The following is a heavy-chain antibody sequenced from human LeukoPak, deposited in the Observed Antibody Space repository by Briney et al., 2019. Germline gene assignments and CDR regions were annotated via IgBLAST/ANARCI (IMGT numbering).Heavy chain of an antibody. D-gene: IGHD2-15*01. Sequence: SAKVSCKASGGTFSSYAISWVRQAPGQGLEWMGGIIPIFGTANYAQKFQGRVTITTDESTSTAYMELSSLRSEDTAAYYCARVGYCSGGSCYGLYDYWGQGTLVTVSS. CDR1: GGTFSSYA. CDR2: IIPIFGTA. V-gene: IGHV1-69*05. CDR3: ARVGYCSGGSCYGLYDY. J-gene: IGHJ4*02.